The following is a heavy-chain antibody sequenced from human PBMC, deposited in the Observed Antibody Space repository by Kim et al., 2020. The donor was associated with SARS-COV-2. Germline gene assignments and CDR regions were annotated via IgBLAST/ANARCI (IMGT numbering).Heavy chain of an antibody. D-gene: IGHD2-2*01. Sequence: WGSLRLSCSASGFTFSSYAMHWVRQAPGKGLEYVSAISSNGGSTYYADSVKGRFTISRDNSKNTLYLQMSSLRAEDTAVYYCVKVYGYCSSTSCSAPFDIWGQGTMVTVSS. CDR3: VKVYGYCSSTSCSAPFDI. CDR2: ISSNGGST. V-gene: IGHV3-64D*09. CDR1: GFTFSSYA. J-gene: IGHJ3*02.